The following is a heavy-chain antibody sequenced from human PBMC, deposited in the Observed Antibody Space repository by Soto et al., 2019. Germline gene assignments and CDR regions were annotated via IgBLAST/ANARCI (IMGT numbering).Heavy chain of an antibody. Sequence: SETLSLTCSVSGADINTYSWTWIRQPAGKGLEWIGRIYTSASINYNPSLRGRVTLSVDTSTNQVSLKLASVTAADTAVYYCARDREAGYNFYYGMDVWGKGTTVTVSS. CDR3: ARDREAGYNFYYGMDV. V-gene: IGHV4-4*07. CDR2: IYTSASI. CDR1: GADINTYS. J-gene: IGHJ6*04. D-gene: IGHD6-19*01.